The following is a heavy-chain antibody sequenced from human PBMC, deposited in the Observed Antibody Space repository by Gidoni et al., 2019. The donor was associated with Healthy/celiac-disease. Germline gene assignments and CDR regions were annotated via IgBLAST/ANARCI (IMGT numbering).Heavy chain of an antibody. J-gene: IGHJ4*02. CDR2: IWYDGINK. CDR1: GFTFSSYG. D-gene: IGHD4-17*01. V-gene: IGHV3-33*01. Sequence: QVQLVESGGGVVQPGRSLRLSCAASGFTFSSYGMHWVRQAPGKGLEWVAVIWYDGINKYYADSVKGRFTISRDNSKNTLYLQMNSLRAEDTAVYYCARGYYGDYFLMYYFDYWGQGTLVTVSS. CDR3: ARGYYGDYFLMYYFDY.